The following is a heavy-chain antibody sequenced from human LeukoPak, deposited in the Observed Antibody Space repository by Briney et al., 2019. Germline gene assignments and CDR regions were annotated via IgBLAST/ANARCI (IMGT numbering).Heavy chain of an antibody. CDR3: ARVGDNWNDIAFDI. D-gene: IGHD1-20*01. CDR2: INPNSGGT. J-gene: IGHJ3*02. CDR1: GYTFTGYY. Sequence: ASVKVSCKASGYTFTGYYMHWVRQAPGQGLEWMGWINPNSGGTNYAQKFQGRVTMTRDTSISTAYMELSRLRSDDTAVYYCARVGDNWNDIAFDIWGQGAMVTVSS. V-gene: IGHV1-2*02.